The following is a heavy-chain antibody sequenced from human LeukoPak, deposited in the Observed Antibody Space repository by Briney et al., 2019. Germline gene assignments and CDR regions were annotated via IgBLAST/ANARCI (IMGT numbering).Heavy chain of an antibody. V-gene: IGHV1-46*01. J-gene: IGHJ4*02. CDR1: GYTFTSYG. D-gene: IGHD4-23*01. CDR2: INPSGGST. Sequence: ASVKVSCKASGYTFTSYGITWVRQAPGQGLEWMGIINPSGGSTSYAQKFQGRVTMTRDTSTSTVYMELSSLRSEDTAVYYCARVLDGYYGGNPFGYWGQGTLVTVSS. CDR3: ARVLDGYYGGNPFGY.